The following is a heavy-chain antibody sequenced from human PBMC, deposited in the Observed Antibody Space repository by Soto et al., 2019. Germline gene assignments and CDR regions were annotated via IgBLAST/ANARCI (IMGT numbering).Heavy chain of an antibody. CDR3: ARSTSYTSSWPSNWFDP. D-gene: IGHD6-13*01. CDR1: GFSLNTGGMC. J-gene: IGHJ5*02. Sequence: SGPTLVNPTQTLTLTCTFSGFSLNTGGMCVSWIRQPPGKALEWLALIDSDDDKYYSTSLKTRLTISKDTSKNQVVLTMTNMDPVDTATYYCARSTSYTSSWPSNWFDPWGQGTMVTV. V-gene: IGHV2-70*01. CDR2: IDSDDDK.